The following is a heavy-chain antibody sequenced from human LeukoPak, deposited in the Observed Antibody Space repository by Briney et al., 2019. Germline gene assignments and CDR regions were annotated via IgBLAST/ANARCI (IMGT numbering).Heavy chain of an antibody. CDR1: GFTVSSNY. CDR3: ARDHYVDAFDI. D-gene: IGHD3-16*01. V-gene: IGHV3-66*01. J-gene: IGHJ3*02. CDR2: IYSGGGT. Sequence: PGGSLRLSCAASGFTVSSNYMSWVRQAPGKGLEWVSVIYSGGGTYYADAVKGRFTISRDNSKNTLYLQMNSLRAGDTAVYYCARDHYVDAFDIWGQGTVVTVSS.